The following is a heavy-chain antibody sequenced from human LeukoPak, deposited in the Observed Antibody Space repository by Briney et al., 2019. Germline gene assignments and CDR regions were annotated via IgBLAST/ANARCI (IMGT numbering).Heavy chain of an antibody. CDR2: IYYSGST. J-gene: IGHJ6*02. D-gene: IGHD6-19*01. CDR3: ARSRQLYSSGWYYYYGMDV. V-gene: IGHV4-59*01. Sequence: SETLSLTCTVSGGSISSYYWSWIRQPPGEGLEWIGYIYYSGSTNYNPSLKSRVTISVDTSKNQFSLKLSSVTAADTAVYYCARSRQLYSSGWYYYYGMDVWGQGTTVTVSS. CDR1: GGSISSYY.